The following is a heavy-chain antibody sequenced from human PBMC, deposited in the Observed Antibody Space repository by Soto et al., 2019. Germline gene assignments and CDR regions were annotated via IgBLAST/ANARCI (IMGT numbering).Heavy chain of an antibody. D-gene: IGHD2-2*02. CDR2: IYPGDSDT. V-gene: IGHV5-51*01. CDR3: AREVGDGIVLVPAAIHAFDI. Sequence: EVQLVQSGAEVKKPGESLKISCKGSGYSFTSYWIGWVRQMPGKGLEWMGIIYPGDSDTRYSPSFQGQVTISADKSISTAYLQWSSLKASDTAMYYCAREVGDGIVLVPAAIHAFDIWGQGTMVTVSS. J-gene: IGHJ3*02. CDR1: GYSFTSYW.